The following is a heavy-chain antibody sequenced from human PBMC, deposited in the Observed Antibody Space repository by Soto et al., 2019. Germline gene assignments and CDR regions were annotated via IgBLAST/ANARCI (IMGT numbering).Heavy chain of an antibody. CDR1: GFTFSSHG. V-gene: IGHV3-21*01. J-gene: IGHJ4*02. CDR3: ARGAVVGMGQELDF. Sequence: EVQLVESGGGLVKPGGSLRLSCAASGFTFSSHGMNWVRQAPGKGLEWVSCITSTRSFIYYADSVKGRFTISRDNAKNSLSLQMDSLRAEDTAVYYCARGAVVGMGQELDFWGQGILVTVSS. D-gene: IGHD6-19*01. CDR2: ITSTRSFI.